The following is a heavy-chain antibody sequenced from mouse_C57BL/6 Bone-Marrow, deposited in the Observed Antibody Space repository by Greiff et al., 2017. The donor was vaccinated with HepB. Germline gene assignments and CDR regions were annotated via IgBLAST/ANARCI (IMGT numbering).Heavy chain of an antibody. CDR1: GYTFTSYW. D-gene: IGHD2-4*01. J-gene: IGHJ3*01. Sequence: VQLQQSGAELVKPGASVKLSCKASGYTFTSYWMQWVKQRPGQGLEWIGEIDPSDSYTNYNQKFKGKATLTVDTSSSTAYMQLSSLTSEDSAVYNCARLEYDYVDWFAYWGQGTLVTVSA. V-gene: IGHV1-50*01. CDR2: IDPSDSYT. CDR3: ARLEYDYVDWFAY.